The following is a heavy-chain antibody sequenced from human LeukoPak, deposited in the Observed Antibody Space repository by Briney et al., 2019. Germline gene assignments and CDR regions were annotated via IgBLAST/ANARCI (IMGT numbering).Heavy chain of an antibody. D-gene: IGHD2-21*02. J-gene: IGHJ4*02. CDR2: INTNTGNP. CDR1: GYTFTSYA. CDR3: AVGYPLPYCGGDCYIDY. V-gene: IGHV7-4-1*02. Sequence: ASVKVSCKASGYTFTSYAMNWVRQAPGQGLEWMGWINTNTGNPTYAQGFTGRFVFSLDTSVSTAYLQISSLKAEDTAVYYCAVGYPLPYCGGDCYIDYRGQGTLVTVSS.